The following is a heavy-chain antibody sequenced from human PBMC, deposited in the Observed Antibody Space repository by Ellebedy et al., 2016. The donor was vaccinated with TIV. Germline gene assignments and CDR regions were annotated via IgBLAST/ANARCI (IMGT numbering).Heavy chain of an antibody. CDR1: GFTLGDYA. Sequence: GESLKISCTASGFTLGDYAVSWVRQAPGKGLEWVSAITGSGGSTYSADSVKGRFTISRDNSKNTLYLQMNSLRVEDTGIYYCIYRPGVVPGASHNWGQGTLVTVSS. D-gene: IGHD2-2*01. J-gene: IGHJ4*02. V-gene: IGHV3-23*01. CDR2: ITGSGGST. CDR3: IYRPGVVPGASHN.